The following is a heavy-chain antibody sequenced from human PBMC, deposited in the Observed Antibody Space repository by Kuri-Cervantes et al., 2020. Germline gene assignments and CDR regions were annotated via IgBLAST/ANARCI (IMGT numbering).Heavy chain of an antibody. V-gene: IGHV6-1*01. J-gene: IGHJ5*02. CDR3: ARTFFGAEVNWLDP. D-gene: IGHD3-3*01. CDR2: TYYRSKWYN. CDR1: GDSVSSKTTA. Sequence: SQTLSLTCVISGDSVSSKTTAWNWIRQSPSSGLEWLGRTYYRSKWYNDYAVSVKSRITINPDTSNNQFSLQLNSVTPEDTAVYYCARTFFGAEVNWLDPWGQGTLVTVSS.